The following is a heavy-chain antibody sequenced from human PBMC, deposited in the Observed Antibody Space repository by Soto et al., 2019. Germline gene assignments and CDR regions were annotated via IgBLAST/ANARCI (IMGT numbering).Heavy chain of an antibody. V-gene: IGHV1-69*01. Sequence: QVQLVQSGAEVKKPGSSVKVSCKASGGTFSSYAISWVRQAPGQGLEWMGGIIPIFGTANYAQKFQGRVTITADESTSTAYMELSSLSSEDTAVYYCARSLTPQLGGSGPFDYWGQGTLVTVSS. CDR1: GGTFSSYA. CDR3: ARSLTPQLGGSGPFDY. CDR2: IIPIFGTA. D-gene: IGHD6-6*01. J-gene: IGHJ4*02.